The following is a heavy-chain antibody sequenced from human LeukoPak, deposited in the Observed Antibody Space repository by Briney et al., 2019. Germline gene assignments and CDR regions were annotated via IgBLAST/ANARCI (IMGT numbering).Heavy chain of an antibody. V-gene: IGHV1-2*02. CDR2: IHPNTGGT. J-gene: IGHJ4*02. CDR1: GYTFTNHE. CDR3: ARNALGLSY. Sequence: ASVKVSCKTSGYTFTNHEIYWVRQAPGQGLEWMAWIHPNTGGTHYAQKFQGRVTLTRDTSISTAYLELSSVISDDTAIYYCARNALGLSYWGQGTLVTVSS. D-gene: IGHD2-8*01.